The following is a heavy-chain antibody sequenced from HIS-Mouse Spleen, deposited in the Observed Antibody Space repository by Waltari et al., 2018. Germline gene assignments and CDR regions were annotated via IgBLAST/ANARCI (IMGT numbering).Heavy chain of an antibody. Sequence: EVQLVESGGGLVKPGGSLRLSCAASGCTFSSYWMSWVRRAPGKGLEGVANIKQDGSEKYYVDSVKGRFTISRDNAKNSLYLQMNSLRAEDTAVYYCARELGYYYYGMDVWGQGTTVTVSS. V-gene: IGHV3-7*01. D-gene: IGHD3-16*01. CDR1: GCTFSSYW. J-gene: IGHJ6*02. CDR2: IKQDGSEK. CDR3: ARELGYYYYGMDV.